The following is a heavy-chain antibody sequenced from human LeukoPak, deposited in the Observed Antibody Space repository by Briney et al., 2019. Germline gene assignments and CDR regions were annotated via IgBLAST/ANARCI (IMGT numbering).Heavy chain of an antibody. CDR2: IYYTGST. CDR1: GGSISSYY. J-gene: IGHJ4*02. Sequence: PSETLSLTCTVSGGSISSYYWSWIRQPPGKRLEWIGYIYYTGSTNYNPSLKSRVTISLDTSKNHFSLRLTSVTAADTAVYYCARSLGYYGSGSLDWGQGTLVTVSS. CDR3: ARSLGYYGSGSLD. V-gene: IGHV4-59*01. D-gene: IGHD3-10*01.